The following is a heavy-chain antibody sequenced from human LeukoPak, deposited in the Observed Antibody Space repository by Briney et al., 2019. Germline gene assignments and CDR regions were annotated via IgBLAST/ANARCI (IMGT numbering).Heavy chain of an antibody. D-gene: IGHD3-22*01. Sequence: GGSLRLSCAASGFTFSSHSMNWVRQAPGKGLEWVSYISSSSSTIYYADSVKGRFTISRDNAKNSLYLQMSSLRAEDTAVYYCARGAYYYEDWGQGTLVTVSS. J-gene: IGHJ4*02. CDR2: ISSSSSTI. V-gene: IGHV3-48*01. CDR1: GFTFSSHS. CDR3: ARGAYYYED.